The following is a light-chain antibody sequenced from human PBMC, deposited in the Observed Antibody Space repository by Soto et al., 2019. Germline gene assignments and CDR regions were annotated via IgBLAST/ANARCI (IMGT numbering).Light chain of an antibody. CDR3: SSCTTISTYV. CDR1: SSDIGSYNY. Sequence: QSVLTQPASVYGSPGQSITISCTGTSSDIGSYNYVSWYQQYPGKAPKLMIYDVSNRPSGVSNRFSGSKSGNTASLTISGLQAADEADYYCSSCTTISTYVFGTGTKVTVL. J-gene: IGLJ1*01. V-gene: IGLV2-14*01. CDR2: DVS.